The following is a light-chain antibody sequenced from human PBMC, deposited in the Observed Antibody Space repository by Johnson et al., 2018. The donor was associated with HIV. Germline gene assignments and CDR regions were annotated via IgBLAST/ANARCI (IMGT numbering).Light chain of an antibody. V-gene: IGLV1-51*02. CDR2: MNN. Sequence: QSFLTQPPSVSAAPGQKVTISCSGSSSNIGNNYVSWYQQLPGTAPKLLIYMNNKRPSSIPDRFSGSKSGTSATLDITGLQTGDEADYYCGTWDSSLMAGEYVFGTGTKVTVL. CDR1: SSNIGNNY. CDR3: GTWDSSLMAGEYV. J-gene: IGLJ1*01.